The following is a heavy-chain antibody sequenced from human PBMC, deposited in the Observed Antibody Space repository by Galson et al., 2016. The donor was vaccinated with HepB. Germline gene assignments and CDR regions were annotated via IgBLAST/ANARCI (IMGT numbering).Heavy chain of an antibody. D-gene: IGHD2-15*01. V-gene: IGHV3-33*01. CDR2: IWYDGSNK. CDR3: ARDNTLGYCSGGTCSAFDV. J-gene: IGHJ3*01. Sequence: SLRLSCAATGLTFSSYGMHWVRQAPGKGLEWVAIIWYDGSNKYYADSVKGRFTISKDNSKNTLYLQMNSLRAEDTAVYYCARDNTLGYCSGGTCSAFDVWGQGTVVTVS. CDR1: GLTFSSYG.